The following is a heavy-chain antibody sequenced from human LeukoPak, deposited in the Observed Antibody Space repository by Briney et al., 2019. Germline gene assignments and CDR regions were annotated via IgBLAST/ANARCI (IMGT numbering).Heavy chain of an antibody. V-gene: IGHV4-34*01. CDR1: GGSISGYY. D-gene: IGHD6-13*01. J-gene: IGHJ4*02. CDR2: INHSGST. CDR3: ARARSAAGTFRF. Sequence: SETLSLTCAVYGGSISGYYWSWIRQPPGKGLEWIGEINHSGSTNYNPSLKSRVTISVDTSKNQFSLKLSSVTAADTAVYYCARARSAAGTFRFWGQGTLVTVSS.